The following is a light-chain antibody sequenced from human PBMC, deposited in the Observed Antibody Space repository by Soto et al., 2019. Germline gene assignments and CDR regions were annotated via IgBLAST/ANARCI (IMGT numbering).Light chain of an antibody. J-gene: IGLJ2*01. CDR3: SSYAGSNDVV. Sequence: QSVLTQPPSASGSPGQSVTISCTGTSSDVGAYAYVSWYQQHPGKAPKLILYEINKRPSGVPARFSGSKSGNMASLTVSGLQAEDEAAYYCSSYAGSNDVVFGGGTKVTVL. CDR1: SSDVGAYAY. V-gene: IGLV2-8*01. CDR2: EIN.